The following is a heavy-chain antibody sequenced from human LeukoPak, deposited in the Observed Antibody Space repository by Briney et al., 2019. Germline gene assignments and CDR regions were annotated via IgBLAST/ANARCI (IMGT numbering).Heavy chain of an antibody. V-gene: IGHV4-34*01. CDR3: ARGSSGNLTGTTFYYFDY. D-gene: IGHD1-7*01. CDR1: GGSFSGYY. Sequence: SETLSLTCAVYGGSFSGYYWSWIRQPPGKGLEWIGEINHRGSTNYNPSLKSRVTISIDTSKNQFSLKLSSVTAADTAVYYCARGSSGNLTGTTFYYFDYWGQGTLVTVSS. CDR2: INHRGST. J-gene: IGHJ4*02.